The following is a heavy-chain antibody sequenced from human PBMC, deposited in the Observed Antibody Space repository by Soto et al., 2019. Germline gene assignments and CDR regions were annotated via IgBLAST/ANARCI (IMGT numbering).Heavy chain of an antibody. Sequence: ASGKASCKASCNTFTSYYMHWVRQAPGQGIEWMGIINPSGGSTSYAQKFQGRVTMTRDTSTSTVYMELSSLRSEDTAVYYCARLQIAARPYYYYVMDVWGQGTTVTVSS. CDR3: ARLQIAARPYYYYVMDV. CDR1: CNTFTSYY. D-gene: IGHD6-6*01. V-gene: IGHV1-46*01. CDR2: INPSGGST. J-gene: IGHJ6*02.